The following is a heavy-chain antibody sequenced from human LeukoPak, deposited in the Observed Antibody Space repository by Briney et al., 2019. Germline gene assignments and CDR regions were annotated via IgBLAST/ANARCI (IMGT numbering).Heavy chain of an antibody. J-gene: IGHJ4*02. CDR3: ARVPRIAVAGYFDY. CDR1: GYSFTSYW. D-gene: IGHD6-19*01. V-gene: IGHV5-51*01. Sequence: RGESLKISCRGSGYSFTSYWIGWVRQMPGKGLEWMGIIYPGESDTRYSPSFQGQVTISADKSISTAYLQWSSLKASDIAMYYCARVPRIAVAGYFDYWGQGTLVTVSS. CDR2: IYPGESDT.